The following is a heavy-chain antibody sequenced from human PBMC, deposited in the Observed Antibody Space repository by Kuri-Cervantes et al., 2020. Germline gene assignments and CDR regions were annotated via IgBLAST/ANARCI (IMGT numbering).Heavy chain of an antibody. Sequence: GESLKISCAASGFTFSNAWMSWVRQAPGKGLEWVAGISHDGSLKDNAVSVKGRFTISRDNAKNSLYLQMNSLRAEDTALYYCAKDGALDPDHIDYWGQGTLVTVSS. CDR3: AKDGALDPDHIDY. J-gene: IGHJ4*02. CDR1: GFTFSNAW. V-gene: IGHV3-30*18. CDR2: ISHDGSLK. D-gene: IGHD1-26*01.